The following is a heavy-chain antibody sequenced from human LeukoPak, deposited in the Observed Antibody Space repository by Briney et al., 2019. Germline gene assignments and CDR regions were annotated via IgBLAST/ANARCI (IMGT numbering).Heavy chain of an antibody. V-gene: IGHV4-59*01. CDR3: ARSIGYSSGWFDY. Sequence: KTSETLSLTCTVSGASISSYDWTWIRQPPGKGLEWIGYIFYSGSTNYNPSLESRVTIAVDTSKKQFSLRLSSVTAADTAVYYCARSIGYSSGWFDYWGQGSQVTVSS. J-gene: IGHJ5*01. CDR2: IFYSGST. CDR1: GASISSYD. D-gene: IGHD6-19*01.